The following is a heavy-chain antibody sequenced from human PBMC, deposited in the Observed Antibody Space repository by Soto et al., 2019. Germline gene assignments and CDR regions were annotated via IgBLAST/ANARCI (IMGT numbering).Heavy chain of an antibody. CDR2: IYGGGST. D-gene: IGHD5-12*01. CDR1: GFTVSSNY. CDR3: ARVGRWLPNRGYFDY. J-gene: IGHJ4*02. Sequence: EVQLVESGGGLVQPGGSPRLSCAASGFTVSSNYMSWVRQAPGKGLEWVSVIYGGGSTYYADSVKGRFTISRDNSKNTLYLQMNSLRAEDTAVYYCARVGRWLPNRGYFDYWGQGTLVTVSS. V-gene: IGHV3-66*01.